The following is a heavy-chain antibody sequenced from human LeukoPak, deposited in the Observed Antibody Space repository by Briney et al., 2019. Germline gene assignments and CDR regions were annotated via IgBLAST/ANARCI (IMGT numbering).Heavy chain of an antibody. D-gene: IGHD4-17*01. CDR1: GFTFKSNW. J-gene: IGHJ4*02. Sequence: PGGSLRLSCAASGFTFKSNWMHWVRQAPGKGLLWVARIHSDESGTAYADSVKGRFTISRDNSKNTLYLQMNSLRAEDTAVYYCAKASTVHFDYWGQGTLVTVSS. CDR2: IHSDESGT. V-gene: IGHV3-74*03. CDR3: AKASTVHFDY.